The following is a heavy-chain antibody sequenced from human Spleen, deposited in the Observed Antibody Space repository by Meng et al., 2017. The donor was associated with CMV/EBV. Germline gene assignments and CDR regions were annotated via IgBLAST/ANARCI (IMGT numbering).Heavy chain of an antibody. Sequence: GESLKISCAASGFTFSSYSMNWVRQAPGKGLEWVSSISSSSSYIYYADSVKGRFTISRDNAKNSLYLQMNSLRAEDTAVYYCARDTTPPFDYWGQGTLVTVSS. V-gene: IGHV3-21*01. J-gene: IGHJ4*02. D-gene: IGHD1-26*01. CDR2: ISSSSSYI. CDR3: ARDTTPPFDY. CDR1: GFTFSSYS.